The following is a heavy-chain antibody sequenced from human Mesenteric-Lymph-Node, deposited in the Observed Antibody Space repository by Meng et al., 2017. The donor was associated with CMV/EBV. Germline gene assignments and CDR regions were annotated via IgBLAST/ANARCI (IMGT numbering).Heavy chain of an antibody. V-gene: IGHV4-61*01. CDR2: TYSSGST. J-gene: IGHJ6*02. Sequence: SETLSLTCTVSGDSVSSGSSYWSWIRQPPGKGLEWIGYTYSSGSTNYNPSLKSRVTISIDTSENQFSLKLNSVTAADTAVYYCARDSGCGGDCSTAVYGMDVWGQGTTVTVSS. CDR3: ARDSGCGGDCSTAVYGMDV. CDR1: GDSVSSGSSY. D-gene: IGHD2-21*01.